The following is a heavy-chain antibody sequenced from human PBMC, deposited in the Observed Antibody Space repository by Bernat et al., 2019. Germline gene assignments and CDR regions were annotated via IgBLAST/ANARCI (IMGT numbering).Heavy chain of an antibody. D-gene: IGHD1-14*01. CDR2: ISNDGSIK. CDR1: GFIFSIYD. CDR3: AKDKSGTGLLRDHWFDA. J-gene: IGHJ5*02. V-gene: IGHV3-30*18. Sequence: QVQLVESGGGVVQSGRSLRLSCAASGFIFSIYDMNWVRQAPGKGLEWVAIISNDGSIKEYTDNVKGRFTISRDNSKSTLYLQMNSLRAEDTAVYYCAKDKSGTGLLRDHWFDAWGQGTLVTVSS.